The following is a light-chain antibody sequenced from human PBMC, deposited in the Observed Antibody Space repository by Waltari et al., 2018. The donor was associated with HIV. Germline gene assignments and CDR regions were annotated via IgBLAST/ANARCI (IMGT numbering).Light chain of an antibody. V-gene: IGLV2-8*01. CDR3: SSYAGSNNVV. CDR1: SSDVGGYNY. J-gene: IGLJ2*01. CDR2: GVN. Sequence: QSALTQPPSASGSPGQSVTISCTGTSSDVGGYNYVSWYQQHPGKAPKLMIYGVNKRPSGVPDRFSGSKSGNTASLTVSGLQAEDEAEYYCSSYAGSNNVVFGGGTKLTVL.